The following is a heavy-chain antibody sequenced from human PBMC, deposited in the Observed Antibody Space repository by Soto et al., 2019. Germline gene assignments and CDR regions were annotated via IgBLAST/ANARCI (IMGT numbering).Heavy chain of an antibody. J-gene: IGHJ4*03. CDR3: ARASGESIRFLDY. CDR1: GGSINSGDYY. D-gene: IGHD3-16*01. Sequence: SETLSLTCTVSGGSINSGDYYWSWIRQPPREGLQWIGYITYRGATYSIPSLKSRVTMSVDTSKNQFSLRLSSVSAADTAVYYCARASGESIRFLDYWGQGXPVTVYS. V-gene: IGHV4-30-4*01. CDR2: ITYRGAT.